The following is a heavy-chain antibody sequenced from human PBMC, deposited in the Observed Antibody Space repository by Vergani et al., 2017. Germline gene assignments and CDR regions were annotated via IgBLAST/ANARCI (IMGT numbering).Heavy chain of an antibody. D-gene: IGHD6-13*01. CDR1: GGPFSSYG. V-gene: IGHV1-18*01. Sequence: QVQLVQSGDEVKKPGSSVKVSCKASGGPFSSYGISWVRQAPGPGLEWLGWISAYNGNTNYAPKLQGRVTMTTDTYQSTAYMELRSLRPDDTAVYYCARDDDSSTTPSFDYWGQGTLVTGSA. CDR2: ISAYNGNT. CDR3: ARDDDSSTTPSFDY. J-gene: IGHJ4*02.